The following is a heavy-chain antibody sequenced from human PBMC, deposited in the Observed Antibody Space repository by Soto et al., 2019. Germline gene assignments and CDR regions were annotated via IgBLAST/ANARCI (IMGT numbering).Heavy chain of an antibody. D-gene: IGHD2-8*01. Sequence: GGSLRLSCAASGFTFSSYAMHRVRQAPGKGLEYVSAISSNGGSTYYADSVKGRFTISRDNSKNTLYLQMGSLRAEDMAVYYCARGTKDYYYYYGMDVWGQGTTVTVSS. V-gene: IGHV3-64*02. J-gene: IGHJ6*02. CDR1: GFTFSSYA. CDR2: ISSNGGST. CDR3: ARGTKDYYYYYGMDV.